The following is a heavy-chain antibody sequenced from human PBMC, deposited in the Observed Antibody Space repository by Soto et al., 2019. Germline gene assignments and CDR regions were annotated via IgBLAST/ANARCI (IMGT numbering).Heavy chain of an antibody. D-gene: IGHD3-22*01. V-gene: IGHV4-30-4*01. J-gene: IGHJ2*01. Sequence: QLHESGPGVVKPSETLSLTCTVSGDSINNNDYYWNWIRQTPGKGLEWIGYVYYSGSTYYIPSIKSRLAMSADTSKKPVSLKLTSVTAAATAIYYCARMSYYYDKWYFDLWGRGTLVTVSS. CDR1: GDSINNNDYY. CDR2: VYYSGST. CDR3: ARMSYYYDKWYFDL.